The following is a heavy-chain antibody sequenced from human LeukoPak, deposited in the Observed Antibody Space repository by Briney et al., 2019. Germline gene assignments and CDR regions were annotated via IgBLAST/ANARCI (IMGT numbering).Heavy chain of an antibody. J-gene: IGHJ5*02. CDR1: GFTVSSNY. Sequence: PGGSLRLSCAASGFTVSSNYMSWVRQAPGKGLEWVSVIYSGGSTYYADSVKGRFTISRDNSKNTLYLQMNSLRAEDTAVYYCARVTPIAAAGTGGDPWGQGTLVTVSS. CDR2: IYSGGST. D-gene: IGHD6-13*01. CDR3: ARVTPIAAAGTGGDP. V-gene: IGHV3-66*01.